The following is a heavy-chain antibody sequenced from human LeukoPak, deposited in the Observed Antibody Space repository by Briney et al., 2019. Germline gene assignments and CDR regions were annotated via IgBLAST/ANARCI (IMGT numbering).Heavy chain of an antibody. Sequence: PGGSLRLSCAAPGFTFTNYAMTWVRQAPGKGLEWVSSISGSDSKTYYADSVKGRFTISRDNAKNTVYMQMNSLRAEDTAIYYCAKDAANYPFFFDFWGQGTPVTVSS. V-gene: IGHV3-23*01. CDR3: AKDAANYPFFFDF. CDR1: GFTFTNYA. CDR2: ISGSDSKT. D-gene: IGHD4/OR15-4a*01. J-gene: IGHJ4*02.